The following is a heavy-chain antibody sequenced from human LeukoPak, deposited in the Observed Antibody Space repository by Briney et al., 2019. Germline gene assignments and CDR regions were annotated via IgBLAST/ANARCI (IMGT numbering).Heavy chain of an antibody. CDR1: GYTFTGYY. Sequence: GASVKVSCKASGYTFTGYYMHWVRQAPGQGLEWMGWINPNSGGTNYAQKFQGRVTMTRDTSISKAYMELSRLRSDDTAVYYCARERKMSNWFDPWGQGTLVTVSS. V-gene: IGHV1-2*02. CDR2: INPNSGGT. CDR3: ARERKMSNWFDP. J-gene: IGHJ5*02.